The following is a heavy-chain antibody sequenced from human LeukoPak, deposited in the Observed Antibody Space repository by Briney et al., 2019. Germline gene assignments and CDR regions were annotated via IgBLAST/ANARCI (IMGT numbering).Heavy chain of an antibody. V-gene: IGHV3-11*04. J-gene: IGHJ4*02. CDR3: ARDGSGSGNYYNVAGFDY. D-gene: IGHD3-10*01. CDR2: ISSSGSTI. Sequence: GGSLRLSCATSGFTFSDYAMSWVRQAPGKGLEWVSYISSSGSTIYYANSVKGRFTISRDNAKNSLYLQMNSLRAEDTAVYYCARDGSGSGNYYNVAGFDYWGQGTLVTVSS. CDR1: GFTFSDYA.